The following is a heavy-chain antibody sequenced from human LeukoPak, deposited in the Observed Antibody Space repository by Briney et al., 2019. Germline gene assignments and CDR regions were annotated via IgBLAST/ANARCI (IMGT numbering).Heavy chain of an antibody. CDR2: IIPIFGTA. J-gene: IGHJ6*03. CDR1: GGTFSSYA. Sequence: SVKVSCKASGGTFSSYAISWMRQAPGQGLEWMGRIIPIFGTANYAQKFQGRVTITTDESTSTAYMELSSLRSEDTAVYYCARVVRYSYYYYYMDVWGKGTTVTVSS. D-gene: IGHD1-26*01. V-gene: IGHV1-69*05. CDR3: ARVVRYSYYYYYMDV.